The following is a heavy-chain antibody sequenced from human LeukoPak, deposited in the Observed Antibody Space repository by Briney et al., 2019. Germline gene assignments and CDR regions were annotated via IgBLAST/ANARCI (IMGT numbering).Heavy chain of an antibody. CDR1: GFTVSSNY. CDR2: IYNVGNT. J-gene: IGHJ4*02. D-gene: IGHD2-15*01. V-gene: IGHV3-66*01. Sequence: PGGSLTLSCAPSGFTVSSNYMSWVRPAPGKGLEWVSTIYNVGNTYYADSVKGRSTISRDNPKNTLYLQMNSLSAEDTSLYYYVKTGYFSTWSTTFDYWGQGTLVTVSS. CDR3: VKTGYFSTWSTTFDY.